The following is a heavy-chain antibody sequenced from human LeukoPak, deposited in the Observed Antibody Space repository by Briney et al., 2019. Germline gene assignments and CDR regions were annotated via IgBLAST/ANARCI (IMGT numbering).Heavy chain of an antibody. CDR1: GFTFSSYS. CDR2: ISSSSSTI. V-gene: IGHV3-48*01. J-gene: IGHJ3*02. Sequence: GGSLRLSCAASGFTFSSYSMNWVRQAPGKGLEWVSYISSSSSTIYYADSVKGRFTISRDNAKNSLYLQMNSLRAEDTAVYYCARDQRLYDYWSGLADMWGHGTMVTVSS. CDR3: ARDQRLYDYWSGLADM. D-gene: IGHD3-3*01.